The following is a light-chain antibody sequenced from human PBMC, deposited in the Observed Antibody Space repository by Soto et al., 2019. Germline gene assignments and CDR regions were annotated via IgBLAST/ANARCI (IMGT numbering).Light chain of an antibody. CDR1: SSNIGNNY. CDR2: ENN. V-gene: IGLV1-51*02. CDR3: GTWDSSLSAGVV. Sequence: QSVLTQPPSVSAAPGQTVTISCSGSSSNIGNNYVSWYQQLPGTAPKLLIYENNKRPSGIPDRFSGSKSGTSATLGITGLQTGDEADYYCGTWDSSLSAGVVFGGGTKVTVL. J-gene: IGLJ2*01.